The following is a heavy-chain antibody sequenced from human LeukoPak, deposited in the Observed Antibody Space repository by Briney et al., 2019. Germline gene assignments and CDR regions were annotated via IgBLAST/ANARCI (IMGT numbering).Heavy chain of an antibody. CDR1: GGSISSGGYY. D-gene: IGHD2-15*01. CDR3: ARDKDTWGAFDI. J-gene: IGHJ3*02. V-gene: IGHV4-31*03. Sequence: SETLSLTCTVSGGSISSGGYYWSWIRQHPGKGLEWIGYTYYSGSTYYNPSLKSRVTISVDTSKNQFSLKLSSVTAADTAVYYCARDKDTWGAFDIWGQGTMVTVSS. CDR2: TYYSGST.